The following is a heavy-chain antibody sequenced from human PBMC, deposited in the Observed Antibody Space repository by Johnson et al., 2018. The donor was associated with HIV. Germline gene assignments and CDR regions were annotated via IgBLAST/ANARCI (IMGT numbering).Heavy chain of an antibody. Sequence: VQLVESGGGVVQPGKSLTLSCVGSGLSFSNFGIHWVRQAPGKGPEWVAFIRYDGSNTYYADSVKGRFTISRDNAKNSLYLQMNSLRAEATAVYYCARGGYCGGDCYDGVAFDIWGQGTMVTVSS. V-gene: IGHV3-33*08. CDR1: GLSFSNFG. CDR3: ARGGYCGGDCYDGVAFDI. D-gene: IGHD2-21*02. J-gene: IGHJ3*02. CDR2: IRYDGSNT.